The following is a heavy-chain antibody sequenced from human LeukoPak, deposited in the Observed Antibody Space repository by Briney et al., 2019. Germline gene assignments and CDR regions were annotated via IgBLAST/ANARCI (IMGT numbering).Heavy chain of an antibody. J-gene: IGHJ4*02. CDR3: VRDTLDYYDSSGYYYSHHYFDN. D-gene: IGHD3-22*01. Sequence: PSETPSLTCTVSGDSISDNYWSWIRQPPGKGLEWIGYVCHSGTTDYNPSLKSRVTISVDTSKNQFSLKLTSVTAADTAVYYCVRDTLDYYDSSGYYYSHHYFDNWGQGTLVTVSS. CDR2: VCHSGTT. CDR1: GDSISDNY. V-gene: IGHV4-59*12.